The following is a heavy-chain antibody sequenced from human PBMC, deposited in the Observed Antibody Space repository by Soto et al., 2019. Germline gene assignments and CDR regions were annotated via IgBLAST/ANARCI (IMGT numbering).Heavy chain of an antibody. CDR2: IIPILGIA. Sequence: GASVKVSCKASGGTFSSYTISWVRQAPGQGLEWMGRIIPILGIANYAQKFQGRVTITADKSTSTAYMELSGLRSEDTAVYYCASHSSGWYHAFDIWGQGTMVTVSS. D-gene: IGHD6-19*01. J-gene: IGHJ3*02. V-gene: IGHV1-69*02. CDR3: ASHSSGWYHAFDI. CDR1: GGTFSSYT.